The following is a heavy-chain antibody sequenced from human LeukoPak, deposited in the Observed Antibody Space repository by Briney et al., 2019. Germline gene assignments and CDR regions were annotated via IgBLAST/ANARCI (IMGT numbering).Heavy chain of an antibody. Sequence: SGTLSLTCAVSGGSISSSNWWSWVRQPPGKGLEWIGEIYHSGSTNYNPSLKSRVTISVDKSKNQFSLKLSSVTAADTAVYYCARGPRYFDWLSLFYYYGMDVWGQGTTVTVSS. CDR3: ARGPRYFDWLSLFYYYGMDV. D-gene: IGHD3-9*01. CDR1: GGSISSSNW. V-gene: IGHV4-4*02. CDR2: IYHSGST. J-gene: IGHJ6*02.